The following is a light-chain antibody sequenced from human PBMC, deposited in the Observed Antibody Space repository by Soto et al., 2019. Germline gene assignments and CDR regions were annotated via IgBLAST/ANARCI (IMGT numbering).Light chain of an antibody. V-gene: IGKV3-20*01. CDR2: LAS. CDR3: QQYGSSPDT. CDR1: QSVSSSY. Sequence: EIVLTQSPGTLSLSPGERATLSCRASQSVSSSYLAWYQQKPGQAPRLLIYLASNRATGIPDRFSGSGSGTDFTLTISRLEPEDSAVYYCQQYGSSPDTFGQGTKVEIK. J-gene: IGKJ1*01.